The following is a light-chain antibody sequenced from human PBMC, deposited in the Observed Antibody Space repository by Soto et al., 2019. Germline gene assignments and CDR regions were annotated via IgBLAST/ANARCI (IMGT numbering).Light chain of an antibody. CDR2: DAS. J-gene: IGKJ3*01. V-gene: IGKV1-33*01. CDR3: QYCGDLPI. CDR1: QDITSY. Sequence: DIQMTQSPSSLSASVGDRVTITCQASQDITSYLNWYQHKPGKAPKLLIYDASILEAGVPPRFSGSGSGTDSTITISSLQPEDVSTYYCQYCGDLPIFGPGTTVDFK.